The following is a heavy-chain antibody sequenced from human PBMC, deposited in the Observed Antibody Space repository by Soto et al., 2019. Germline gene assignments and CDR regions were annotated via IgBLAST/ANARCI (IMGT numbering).Heavy chain of an antibody. D-gene: IGHD3-10*01. CDR3: ARDPMGRYYGSGSYYFDY. Sequence: QVQLVESGGGVVQPGRSLRLSCAASGFTFSSYAMHWVRQAPGKGLEWVAVISYDGSNKYYADSVKGRFTISRDNSKNTLYLQINNLRDEETAVYYCARDPMGRYYGSGSYYFDYWGQGTLVTVSS. J-gene: IGHJ4*02. V-gene: IGHV3-30-3*01. CDR1: GFTFSSYA. CDR2: ISYDGSNK.